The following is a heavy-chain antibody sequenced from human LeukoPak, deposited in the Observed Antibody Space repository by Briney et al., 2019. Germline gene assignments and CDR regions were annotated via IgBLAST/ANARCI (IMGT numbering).Heavy chain of an antibody. CDR1: GGSISSSSYY. V-gene: IGHV4-39*01. CDR3: ARLSHQGEQQLVRLRVYYFDY. D-gene: IGHD6-13*01. Sequence: KASETLSLTCTVSGGSISSSSYYWGWIRQPPGKGLEWIGIIYYSGSTYYNPSLKSRVTISVDTSKNQFSLKLSSVTAADTAVYYCARLSHQGEQQLVRLRVYYFDYWGQGTLVTVSS. J-gene: IGHJ4*02. CDR2: IYYSGST.